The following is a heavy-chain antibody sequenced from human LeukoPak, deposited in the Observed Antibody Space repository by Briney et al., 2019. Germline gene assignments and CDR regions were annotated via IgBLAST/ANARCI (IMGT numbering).Heavy chain of an antibody. CDR3: AKGCSSTSCYGD. CDR2: ISGSGSYI. D-gene: IGHD2-2*01. J-gene: IGHJ4*02. V-gene: IGHV3-21*01. CDR1: GLTFSSFT. Sequence: GGSLRLSSAASGLTFSSFTMNWVRQAPGKGLEWVSSISGSGSYIYYADSVKGRFTISRDNAKNSLYLQMNSLRAEDTAVYYCAKGCSSTSCYGDWGQGTLVTVSS.